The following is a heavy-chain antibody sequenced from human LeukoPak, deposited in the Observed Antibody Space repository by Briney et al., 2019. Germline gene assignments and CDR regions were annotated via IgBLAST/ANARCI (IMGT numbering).Heavy chain of an antibody. D-gene: IGHD1-26*01. CDR2: INTDGTST. Sequence: GGCLRLSCVASGFTFSSYWMHWVRQAPGKGLVWVSRINTDGTSTRYADSVKGRFTISRDNAKNTLYLQMNSLRAEDTAVYYCARASGGLDAFDIWGQGTIVTVSS. J-gene: IGHJ3*02. V-gene: IGHV3-74*01. CDR1: GFTFSSYW. CDR3: ARASGGLDAFDI.